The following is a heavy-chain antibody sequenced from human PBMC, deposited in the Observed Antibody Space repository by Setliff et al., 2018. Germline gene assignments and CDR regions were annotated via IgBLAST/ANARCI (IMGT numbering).Heavy chain of an antibody. Sequence: SVKVSCKASGGTFSSYGVSWVRQAPGQGLEWMGGTIPMFGSTNYAQKFQGRVTIMTDESTSTAYMEVSSLRYEDTAVYYCAREGVDTRSSTDYRYYMDVWGKGTSVTVSS. V-gene: IGHV1-69*05. D-gene: IGHD2-15*01. CDR2: TIPMFGST. CDR3: AREGVDTRSSTDYRYYMDV. CDR1: GGTFSSYG. J-gene: IGHJ6*03.